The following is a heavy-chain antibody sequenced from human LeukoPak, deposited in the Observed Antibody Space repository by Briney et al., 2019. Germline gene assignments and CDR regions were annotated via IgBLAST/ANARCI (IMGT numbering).Heavy chain of an antibody. CDR2: ISYDGSNK. CDR1: GFTFSTYA. V-gene: IGHV3-30*18. CDR3: AKVGYYDSSGWLDY. Sequence: GGSLRLSCAASGFTFSTYAMHWVRQAPGKGLEWVAIISYDGSNKYFADSVKGRFTISRDNSKNTLYLQMNSLRAEDTAVYYCAKVGYYDSSGWLDYWGQGTLVTVSS. D-gene: IGHD3-22*01. J-gene: IGHJ4*02.